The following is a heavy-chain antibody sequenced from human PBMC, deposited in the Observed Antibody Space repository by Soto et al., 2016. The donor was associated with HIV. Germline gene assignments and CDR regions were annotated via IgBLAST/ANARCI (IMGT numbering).Heavy chain of an antibody. D-gene: IGHD6-19*01. J-gene: IGHJ6*03. V-gene: IGHV1-69*10. CDR2: IIPVLGIA. CDR3: ARVSSGWENYYYYYYMDV. Sequence: QVQLVQSGAEVKKPESSVKVSCKASGGTFSSHVISWVRQAPGQGLEWMGGIIPVLGIANSAQKFQGRVTITADESTSTAYMELSSLRSEDTAVYYCARVSSGWENYYYYYYMDVWGKGTTVTVSS. CDR1: GGTFSSHV.